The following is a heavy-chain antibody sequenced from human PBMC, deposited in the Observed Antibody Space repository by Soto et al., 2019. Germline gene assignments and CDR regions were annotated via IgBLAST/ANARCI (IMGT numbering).Heavy chain of an antibody. Sequence: GESLKISCKGSGYSFTSYWIGWVRQMPGKGLEWMGIIYPGDSDTRYSPSFQGQVTISADKSISTAYLQWSSLKASDTAMYYCARGSYYYDSSAYYYGMDVWGPGTTVTVSS. J-gene: IGHJ6*02. D-gene: IGHD3-22*01. CDR2: IYPGDSDT. V-gene: IGHV5-51*01. CDR3: ARGSYYYDSSAYYYGMDV. CDR1: GYSFTSYW.